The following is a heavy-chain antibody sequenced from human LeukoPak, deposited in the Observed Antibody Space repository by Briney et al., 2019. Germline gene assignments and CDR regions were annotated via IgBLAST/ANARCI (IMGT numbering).Heavy chain of an antibody. CDR1: GFTVNNNY. D-gene: IGHD3-22*01. Sequence: GGSLRLSCAASGFTVNNNYMTWVRQAPGKGLEWVSVLYSNNITYYADSVKGRFTISRDSSKNTLYLQMNSLRAEDRAVYYCARGINMMIVAPGYWGQGTLVTVSS. V-gene: IGHV3-53*01. CDR2: LYSNNIT. CDR3: ARGINMMIVAPGY. J-gene: IGHJ4*02.